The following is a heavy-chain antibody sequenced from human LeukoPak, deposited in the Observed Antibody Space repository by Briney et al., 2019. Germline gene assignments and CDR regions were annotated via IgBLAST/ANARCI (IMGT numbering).Heavy chain of an antibody. CDR2: ISYDGSNK. CDR3: AKEDDSSCWSDY. CDR1: GFTFSRYG. Sequence: PGGSLRLSCAASGFTFSRYGMHWVRQAPGKGLEWVAVISYDGSNKYYADSVKGQFTISRDNSKNTLYLQMNSLRAEDTTVYYCAKEDDSSCWSDYWGQGTLVTVSS. V-gene: IGHV3-30*18. J-gene: IGHJ4*02. D-gene: IGHD6-13*01.